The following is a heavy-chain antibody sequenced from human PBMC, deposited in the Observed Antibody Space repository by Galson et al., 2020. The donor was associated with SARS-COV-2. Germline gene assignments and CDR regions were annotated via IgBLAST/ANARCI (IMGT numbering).Heavy chain of an antibody. Sequence: GGSLRLSCAASGFTFSSYAMSWVRQAPGKGLEWVSAISGSGGSTYYADSVKGRFTISRDNSKNTLYLQMNSLRAEDTAVYYCAKMGPGITMIVAPEWYFQHWGQGTLVTVSS. CDR2: ISGSGGST. CDR3: AKMGPGITMIVAPEWYFQH. D-gene: IGHD3-22*01. CDR1: GFTFSSYA. V-gene: IGHV3-23*01. J-gene: IGHJ1*01.